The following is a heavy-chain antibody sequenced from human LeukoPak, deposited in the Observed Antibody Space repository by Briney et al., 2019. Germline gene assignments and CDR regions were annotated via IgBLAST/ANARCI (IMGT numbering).Heavy chain of an antibody. CDR3: ARLGYYGSGSFNWFDP. CDR2: IYTSGST. CDR1: GVSINSYY. V-gene: IGHV4-4*07. J-gene: IGHJ5*02. Sequence: SETLSLTCTVSGVSINSYYWSWIRQPAGKRLEWIGRIYTSGSTNYNPSLKSRVTISVDKSKNQFSLKLCSVTAADTAVYYCARLGYYGSGSFNWFDPWGQGTLVTVSS. D-gene: IGHD3-10*01.